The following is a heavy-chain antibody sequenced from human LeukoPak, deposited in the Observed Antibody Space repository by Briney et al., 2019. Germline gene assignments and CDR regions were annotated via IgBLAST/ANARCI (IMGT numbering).Heavy chain of an antibody. Sequence: GGSLRLSCAASGFNTNKYAMTWVRQAPGKGLEWVSGISLSGDDTYYADSVKGRFIISRDDSKNTLYLQMNSLRVEDTAVYYCAKGGGSGSYFLYFDYWAREPWSPSPQ. CDR3: AKGGGSGSYFLYFDY. CDR1: GFNTNKYA. CDR2: ISLSGDDT. J-gene: IGHJ4*02. V-gene: IGHV3-23*01. D-gene: IGHD1-26*01.